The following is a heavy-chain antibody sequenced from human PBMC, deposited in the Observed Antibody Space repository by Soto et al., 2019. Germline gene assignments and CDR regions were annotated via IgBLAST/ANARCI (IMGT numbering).Heavy chain of an antibody. J-gene: IGHJ3*01. CDR1: GYTFSDYY. CDR2: ISPNNGAT. CDR3: ARGGEFCSTGSCNSSLGDAFDV. V-gene: IGHV1-2*02. D-gene: IGHD2-15*01. Sequence: QVQLVQSGAEVKKPGASMKVSCKASGYTFSDYYMHWVRQAPGQGLECMGWISPNNGATNYAQKLPDRVTMTRDASITTVYMELSRVRSDDTAVYYCARGGEFCSTGSCNSSLGDAFDVWGQGTTVTVSS.